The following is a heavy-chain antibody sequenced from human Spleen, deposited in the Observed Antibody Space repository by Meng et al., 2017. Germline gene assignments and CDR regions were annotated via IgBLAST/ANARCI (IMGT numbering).Heavy chain of an antibody. V-gene: IGHV3-21*01. CDR2: ISIGGDYI. CDR1: GFSLSLYS. J-gene: IGHJ6*02. CDR3: ARYVAVTTSSYYGMDV. D-gene: IGHD4-17*01. Sequence: GESLKISCAASGFSLSLYSMSWVRQPPGKGLEWVSSISIGGDYIFYADSVRGRFTISRDNAKNALFLQVNSLRAEDTAIYYCARYVAVTTSSYYGMDVWGRGTAVTVSS.